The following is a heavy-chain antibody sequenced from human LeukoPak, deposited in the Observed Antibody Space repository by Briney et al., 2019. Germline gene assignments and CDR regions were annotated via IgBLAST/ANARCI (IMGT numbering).Heavy chain of an antibody. D-gene: IGHD2-8*01. Sequence: ASVKVSCTASGYTFTSYYMHWVRQAPGEGLEWMGIINPSGGSTGYAQKFQGRVTITRNTSISTAYMELSSLRFEDTAVYFCTRSVRNGHFDYWGQGTLVTVSS. J-gene: IGHJ4*02. V-gene: IGHV1-46*01. CDR2: INPSGGST. CDR3: TRSVRNGHFDY. CDR1: GYTFTSYY.